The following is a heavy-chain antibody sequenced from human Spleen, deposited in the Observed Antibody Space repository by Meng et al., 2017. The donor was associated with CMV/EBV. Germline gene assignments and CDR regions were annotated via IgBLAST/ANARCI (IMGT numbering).Heavy chain of an antibody. D-gene: IGHD5-12*01. J-gene: IGHJ4*02. CDR2: ISAGNGNR. CDR3: ARDNSAYFSFFDH. CDR1: GYTFTNDG. V-gene: IGHV1-3*01. Sequence: CKAAGYTFTNDGLHWVRQAPGQRLEWMGWISAGNGNRKYSQKFQGRVTFTRDPYASTAYMELSSLRSEDTAVYYCARDNSAYFSFFDHRGQGTLVTVSS.